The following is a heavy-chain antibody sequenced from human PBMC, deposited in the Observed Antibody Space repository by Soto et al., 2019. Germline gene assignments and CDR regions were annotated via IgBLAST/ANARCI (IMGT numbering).Heavy chain of an antibody. Sequence: GGSLRLSCAASGFTFSSYAMHWVRQAPGKGLEWVAVISYDGSNKYYADSVKGRFTISRDNSKNTLYLQMNSLRAEDTAVYYCARAASSITPPVWGQGTLVTVSS. V-gene: IGHV3-30-3*01. J-gene: IGHJ4*02. CDR1: GFTFSSYA. D-gene: IGHD3-10*01. CDR2: ISYDGSNK. CDR3: ARAASSITPPV.